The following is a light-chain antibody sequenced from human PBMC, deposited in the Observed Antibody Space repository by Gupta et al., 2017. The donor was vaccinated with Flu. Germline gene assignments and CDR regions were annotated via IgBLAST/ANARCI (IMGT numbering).Light chain of an antibody. CDR3: QSSDIGNNYVV. V-gene: IGLV3-25*03. J-gene: IGLJ2*01. Sequence: YVLTQPPSLLVAPGQTAMITCWGNVVPTQSAYWYQHRPGQAPVLVMYKETERPSGIPERFSGSSSGNTATLTTSGVQAEDEAEYYCQSSDIGNNYVVFGGGTKVTVL. CDR1: VVPTQS. CDR2: KET.